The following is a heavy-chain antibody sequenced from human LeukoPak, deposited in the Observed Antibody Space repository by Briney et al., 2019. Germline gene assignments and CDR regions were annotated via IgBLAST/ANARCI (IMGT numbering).Heavy chain of an antibody. J-gene: IGHJ5*02. Sequence: GGSLRLSCAASGFTFSSYSMNWVRQAPGKGLEWVSYISRSGSTIYYADSVKGRFTISRDNAKSSLYLQMSSLRAEDTAVYYCARGRCGGDCLGWFDPWGQGTLVTVSS. CDR2: ISRSGSTI. D-gene: IGHD2-21*01. CDR3: ARGRCGGDCLGWFDP. CDR1: GFTFSSYS. V-gene: IGHV3-48*04.